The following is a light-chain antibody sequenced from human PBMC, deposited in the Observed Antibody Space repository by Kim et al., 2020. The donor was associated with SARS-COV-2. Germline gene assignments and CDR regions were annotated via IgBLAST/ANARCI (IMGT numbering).Light chain of an antibody. CDR1: QTVSNY. Sequence: DIQMTQSPSSLSASVGDRVTITCRASQTVSNYLNWYQQKPGKAPKLLIYAASTLQSGVPSRFSGSGSGTDFTLAISRLQPEDFATYFCPQSYSAPRTFGQGTKVDIK. J-gene: IGKJ1*01. CDR3: PQSYSAPRT. V-gene: IGKV1-39*01. CDR2: AAS.